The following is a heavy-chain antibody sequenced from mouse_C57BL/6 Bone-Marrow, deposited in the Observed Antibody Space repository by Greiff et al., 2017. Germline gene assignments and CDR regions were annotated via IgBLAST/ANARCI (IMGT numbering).Heavy chain of an antibody. CDR1: GYTFTSYW. CDR2: IHPNSGST. CDR3: AKEGYVAY. Sequence: QVQLQQPGAELVKPGASVKLSCKASGYTFTSYWMHWVKQRPGQGLEWIGMIHPNSGSTNYNEKFKSKATLTVDKSSRSAYRQLSSLTSEDAAVYYCAKEGYVAYWGKVTLLTVSA. V-gene: IGHV1-64*01. D-gene: IGHD2-2*01. J-gene: IGHJ3*01.